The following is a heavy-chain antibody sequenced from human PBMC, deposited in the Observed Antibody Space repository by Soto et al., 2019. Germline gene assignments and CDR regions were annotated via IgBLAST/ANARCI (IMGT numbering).Heavy chain of an antibody. CDR1: GGSISSYY. CDR2: IYSSGST. D-gene: IGHD3-9*01. J-gene: IGHJ3*02. V-gene: IGHV4-59*01. Sequence: SETLSLTFTVSGGSISSYYRSWIRQPPGKGPGWIGYIYSSGSTNYDTSLKSRVTISVDTSKNHFTRKLSSVTAADTAVYYCAGFTFYDILTGYRAAFVIWGQGTMVTVSS. CDR3: AGFTFYDILTGYRAAFVI.